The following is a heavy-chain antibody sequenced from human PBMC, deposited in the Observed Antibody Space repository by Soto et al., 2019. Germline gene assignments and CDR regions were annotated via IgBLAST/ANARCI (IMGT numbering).Heavy chain of an antibody. Sequence: QVQLVESGGGVVQPGRSLRLSCAASGFTFSSYAMHWVRQAPGKGLEWVAVISYDGSNKYYADSVKGRFTIARDNSKNALYLRMSSLRAEDRAVYDCARSANYAMDVLGQGTTGTVSS. D-gene: IGHD6-25*01. J-gene: IGHJ6*02. CDR3: ARSANYAMDV. CDR2: ISYDGSNK. CDR1: GFTFSSYA. V-gene: IGHV3-30-3*01.